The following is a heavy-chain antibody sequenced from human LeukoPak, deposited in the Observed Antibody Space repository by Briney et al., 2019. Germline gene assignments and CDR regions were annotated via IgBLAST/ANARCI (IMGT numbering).Heavy chain of an antibody. D-gene: IGHD6-6*01. V-gene: IGHV3-21*01. CDR2: ISSNNDYR. CDR3: ARALGTRKSIAFAD. Sequence: PGGSLSPYWAASGFSLSSYRMNWVRHAPGKGLGWVESISSNNDYRYYADSVKGRFTISRDNGENSLHLQMNSLRAEDPAVYYCARALGTRKSIAFADWGQGTLVTVSS. CDR1: GFSLSSYR. J-gene: IGHJ4*02.